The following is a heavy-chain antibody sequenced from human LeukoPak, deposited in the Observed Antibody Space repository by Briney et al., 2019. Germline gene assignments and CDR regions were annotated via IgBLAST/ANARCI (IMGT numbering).Heavy chain of an antibody. Sequence: SETLSLTCTVTGGSFSSGGYSWSWLRQPPGTGREWVGYISDSGGTYSNPSLTSRLTISIDRSKKQFSLKLSSVTAADTAVYYCARVDGGDFWSGPNWFDPWGQGTLVTVSS. J-gene: IGHJ5*02. D-gene: IGHD3-3*01. CDR2: ISDSGGT. CDR1: GGSFSSGGYS. CDR3: ARVDGGDFWSGPNWFDP. V-gene: IGHV4-30-2*01.